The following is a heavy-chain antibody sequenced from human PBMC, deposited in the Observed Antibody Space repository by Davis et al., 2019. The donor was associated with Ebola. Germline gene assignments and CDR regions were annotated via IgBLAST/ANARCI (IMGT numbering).Heavy chain of an antibody. Sequence: GSLRLSCTVSGGSISSYYWSWIRQPPGKGLEWIGYIYYSGSTYYNPSLKSRVTISVDTSKNQFSLKLSSVTAADTAVYYCARLSGYDYFDYWGQGTLVTVSS. D-gene: IGHD5-12*01. V-gene: IGHV4-59*08. CDR2: IYYSGST. CDR1: GGSISSYY. J-gene: IGHJ4*02. CDR3: ARLSGYDYFDY.